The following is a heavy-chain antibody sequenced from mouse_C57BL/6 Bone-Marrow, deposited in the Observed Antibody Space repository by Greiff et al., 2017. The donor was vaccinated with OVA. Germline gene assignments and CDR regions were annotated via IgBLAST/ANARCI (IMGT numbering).Heavy chain of an antibody. CDR1: GYTFTEYT. V-gene: IGHV1-62-2*01. D-gene: IGHD1-1*01. Sequence: QVQLQQSGAELVKPGASVKLSCKASGYTFTEYTIHWVKQRSGQGLEWIGWFYPGSGSIKYNEKFKDKATLTADKSSSTVYMELSRLTSEDSAVXFCARHEEVYYYGSSWYFDVWGTGTTVTVSS. J-gene: IGHJ1*03. CDR2: FYPGSGSI. CDR3: ARHEEVYYYGSSWYFDV.